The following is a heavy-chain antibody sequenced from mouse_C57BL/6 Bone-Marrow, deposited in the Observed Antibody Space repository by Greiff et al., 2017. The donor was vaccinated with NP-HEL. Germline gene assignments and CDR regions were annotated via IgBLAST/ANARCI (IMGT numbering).Heavy chain of an antibody. V-gene: IGHV1-9*01. J-gene: IGHJ4*01. CDR3: ARGRYCCSSYSMDY. CDR2: ILPGSGST. Sequence: QVQLQQSGAELMKPGASVKLSCTASGYKFKGSWIEWVKQRPGHGLEWIGEILPGSGSTKYDEKFQGKATFNADTSSNTAYMQLSSLTTEDSAIYYCARGRYCCSSYSMDYWGQGTTLTVSS. CDR1: GYKFKGSW. D-gene: IGHD1-1*01.